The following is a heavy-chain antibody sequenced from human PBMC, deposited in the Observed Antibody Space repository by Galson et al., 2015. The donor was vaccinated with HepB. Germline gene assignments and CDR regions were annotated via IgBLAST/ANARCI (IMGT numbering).Heavy chain of an antibody. Sequence: SLRLSCAASGFTFSDYYMSWIRQAPGKGLEWVSYISSSSSYTNYADSVKGRFSISRDNAKNSLYLQMNSLRAEDTAVYYCARSTRGLQNAFDIWGQGTMVTVSS. CDR2: ISSSSSYT. CDR1: GFTFSDYY. J-gene: IGHJ3*02. CDR3: ARSTRGLQNAFDI. D-gene: IGHD4-11*01. V-gene: IGHV3-11*06.